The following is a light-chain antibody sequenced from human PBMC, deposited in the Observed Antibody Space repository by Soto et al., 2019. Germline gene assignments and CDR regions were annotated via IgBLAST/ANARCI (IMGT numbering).Light chain of an antibody. V-gene: IGKV3-15*01. J-gene: IGKJ3*01. CDR3: QHYSNWPPT. CDR2: YAS. CDR1: ESVHRN. Sequence: EVVMTQSPPTLSVSPGERATLSCRASESVHRNLAWYQQKPGQGPSLLIYYASTRATGVPDRCTGSGSGTEFTLTISSLQSEDFGVYHCQHYSNWPPTFGPGTKVEIK.